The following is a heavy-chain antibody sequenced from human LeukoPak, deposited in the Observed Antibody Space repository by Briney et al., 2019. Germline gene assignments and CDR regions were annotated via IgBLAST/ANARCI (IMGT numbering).Heavy chain of an antibody. CDR2: INHSGST. D-gene: IGHD3-9*01. Sequence: SETLSLTCAVYGGSFSGYYWSWIRQPPGKGLEWIGEINHSGSTNYNPSLKSRVTISVDTSKNQSSLKLSSVTAADTAVYYCARGHYDILTGYSHFDYWGQGTLVTVSS. V-gene: IGHV4-34*01. CDR1: GGSFSGYY. CDR3: ARGHYDILTGYSHFDY. J-gene: IGHJ4*02.